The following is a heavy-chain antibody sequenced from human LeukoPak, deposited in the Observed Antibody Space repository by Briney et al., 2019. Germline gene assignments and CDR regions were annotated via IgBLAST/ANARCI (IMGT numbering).Heavy chain of an antibody. D-gene: IGHD2-2*01. Sequence: GGSLRLSCAASGFTFSSSWMSWVRQAPGKGLEWVANINQDGTEKYYVDSVKGRFTIPRDNAKNSLYLQMNSLRAEDTAVYYCARGGKDKYCSSMTCPFFDYWGQGTLVAVSS. CDR3: ARGGKDKYCSSMTCPFFDY. V-gene: IGHV3-7*01. J-gene: IGHJ4*02. CDR2: INQDGTEK. CDR1: GFTFSSSW.